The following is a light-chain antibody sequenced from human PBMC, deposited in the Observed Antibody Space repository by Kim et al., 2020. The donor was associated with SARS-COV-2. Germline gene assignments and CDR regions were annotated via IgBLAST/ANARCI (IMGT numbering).Light chain of an antibody. Sequence: GQSRTISCTGTSSDVGAYNLVSWYQQPPGKAPKFMIHDVSQRPSGVSNRFSGSKSGNTASLTISGLQAEDEADYYCTSYTRSDTWVFGGGTQLTVL. J-gene: IGLJ3*02. CDR2: DVS. CDR3: TSYTRSDTWV. V-gene: IGLV2-14*03. CDR1: SSDVGAYNL.